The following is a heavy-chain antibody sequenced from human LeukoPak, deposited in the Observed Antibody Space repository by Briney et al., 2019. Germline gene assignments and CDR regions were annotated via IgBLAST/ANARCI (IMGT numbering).Heavy chain of an antibody. CDR1: GFTVSSNY. CDR3: AKETIMGD. V-gene: IGHV3-23*01. D-gene: IGHD3-16*01. CDR2: TSRSGDDT. J-gene: IGHJ4*02. Sequence: GGSLRLSCAASGFTVSSNYMSWVRQAPGKGLEWVSSTSRSGDDTYSADSVKGRFTISRDNSKNTLYLQMDSLRAEDTALYYCAKETIMGDWGQGTLVTVSS.